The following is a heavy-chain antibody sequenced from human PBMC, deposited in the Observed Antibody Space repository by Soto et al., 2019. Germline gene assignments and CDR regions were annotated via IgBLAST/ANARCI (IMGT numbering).Heavy chain of an antibody. CDR3: ARSLYDSSEGLPY. D-gene: IGHD3-22*01. CDR1: GGSISSGGYY. CDR2: IYYSGST. Sequence: SETLSLTCTVSGGSISSGGYYWSWIRQHPGKGLEWIGYIYYSGSTYYNPSLKSRVTISVDTSKNQFSLKLSSVTAADTAVYYCARSLYDSSEGLPYWGQGTLVTVSS. J-gene: IGHJ4*02. V-gene: IGHV4-31*02.